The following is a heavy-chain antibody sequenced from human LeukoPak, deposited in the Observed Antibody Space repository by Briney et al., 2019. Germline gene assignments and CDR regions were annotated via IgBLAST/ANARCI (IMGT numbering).Heavy chain of an antibody. J-gene: IGHJ6*02. D-gene: IGHD3-10*01. Sequence: GGSLRLSCAASGFTLSSYDMHWGRQATGKGLEWVSAIGTAGDTYYPGSVKGRFTISRENAKNSLYLQMKSLRAGDTAVEYCGRAYRGGSGSYYETVHYGIDVWGQGTTVTVSS. V-gene: IGHV3-13*04. CDR2: IGTAGDT. CDR1: GFTLSSYD. CDR3: GRAYRGGSGSYYETVHYGIDV.